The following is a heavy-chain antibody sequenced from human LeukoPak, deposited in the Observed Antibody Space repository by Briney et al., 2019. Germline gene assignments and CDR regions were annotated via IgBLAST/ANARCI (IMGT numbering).Heavy chain of an antibody. CDR2: IYHSGSP. D-gene: IGHD3-3*01. CDR1: GGSISSSSYY. CDR3: ARSFWSGGNWFDP. J-gene: IGHJ5*02. V-gene: IGHV4-39*07. Sequence: SETLSLTCTVSGGSISSSSYYWGWIRQPPGKGLEWVGYIYHSGSPSYSPSLKSRVTITVDKSQNQFYLRLTSVTAADTAVYYCARSFWSGGNWFDPWGQGTLVTVSS.